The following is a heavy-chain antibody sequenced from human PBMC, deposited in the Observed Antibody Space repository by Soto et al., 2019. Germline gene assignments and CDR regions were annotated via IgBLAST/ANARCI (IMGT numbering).Heavy chain of an antibody. CDR3: ARHFGVVILPQPYYYYGMDV. Sequence: SETLSLTCTVSGGSISSSSYYWGWIRQPPGKGLEWIGSIYYSGSTYYNPSLKIRVTISVDTSKNQFSLKLSSVTAADTAVYYCARHFGVVILPQPYYYYGMDVWGQGTTVTVSS. J-gene: IGHJ6*02. D-gene: IGHD3-3*01. CDR1: GGSISSSSYY. V-gene: IGHV4-39*01. CDR2: IYYSGST.